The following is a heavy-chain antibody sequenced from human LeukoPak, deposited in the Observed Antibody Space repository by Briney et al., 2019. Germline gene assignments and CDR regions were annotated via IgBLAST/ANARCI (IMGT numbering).Heavy chain of an antibody. CDR3: ARGGLSSGYYAPLSY. J-gene: IGHJ4*02. D-gene: IGHD3-22*01. Sequence: ASVKVSCKASGGTFSSYAISWVRQAPGQGLEWMGGIIPIFGTANYAQKFQGRVTITTDESTSTAYMELSSLRSEDTAVYYCARGGLSSGYYAPLSYWGQGTLVTVSS. CDR2: IIPIFGTA. CDR1: GGTFSSYA. V-gene: IGHV1-69*05.